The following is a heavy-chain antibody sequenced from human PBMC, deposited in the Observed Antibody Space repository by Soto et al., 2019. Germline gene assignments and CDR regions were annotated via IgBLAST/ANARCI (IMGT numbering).Heavy chain of an antibody. CDR3: AREGCSSTSCYYYYYYGMDV. CDR1: GYTFTSYY. Sequence: ASVKVSCKASGYTFTSYYMHWVRQAPGQGLEWMGIINPSGGNTSYAQKFQGRVTMTRDTSTSTVYMELRSLRSDDTAVYYCAREGCSSTSCYYYYYYGMDVWGQGTTVTVSS. CDR2: INPSGGNT. D-gene: IGHD2-2*01. V-gene: IGHV1-46*01. J-gene: IGHJ6*02.